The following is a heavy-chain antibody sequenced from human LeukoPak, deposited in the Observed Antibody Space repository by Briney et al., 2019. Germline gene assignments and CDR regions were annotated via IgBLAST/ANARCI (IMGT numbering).Heavy chain of an antibody. V-gene: IGHV3-21*01. CDR1: GFTFSSYI. CDR3: AELGITMIGGV. D-gene: IGHD3-10*02. J-gene: IGHJ6*04. Sequence: GGSLRLSCAASGFTFSSYIMNWVRQAPGKGLEWVSYISSSSSYIYYADSVKGRFTISRDNAKNSLYLQMNSLRAEDTAVYYCAELGITMIGGVWGKGTTVTISS. CDR2: ISSSSSYI.